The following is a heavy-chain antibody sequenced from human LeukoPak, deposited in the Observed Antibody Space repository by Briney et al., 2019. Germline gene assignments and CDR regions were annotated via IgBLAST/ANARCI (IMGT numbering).Heavy chain of an antibody. D-gene: IGHD3-22*01. CDR3: ARRFPEDYDSSGYPDYYGMDV. V-gene: IGHV1-18*01. J-gene: IGHJ6*02. Sequence: ASVKVSCKASGYTFTSYGISWVRQAPGQGLEWMGWISAYNGNTNYAQSLQGRVTMTTDTSTSTAYMELRSLRSDDTAVYYCARRFPEDYDSSGYPDYYGMDVWGQGTTVTVSS. CDR1: GYTFTSYG. CDR2: ISAYNGNT.